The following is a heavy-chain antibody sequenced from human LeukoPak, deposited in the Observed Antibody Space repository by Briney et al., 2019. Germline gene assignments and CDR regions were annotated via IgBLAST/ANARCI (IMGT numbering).Heavy chain of an antibody. J-gene: IGHJ4*02. D-gene: IGHD5-18*01. V-gene: IGHV3-30*03. Sequence: PGGSLRLSCAASGFTFSSYGMHWVRQAPGKGLEWVAVISYDGSNKYYADSVKGRFTISRDNSKNTLYLQMNSLRAEDTAVYYCARDLHTAMVDHYFDSWGQGTLVTVSS. CDR3: ARDLHTAMVDHYFDS. CDR1: GFTFSSYG. CDR2: ISYDGSNK.